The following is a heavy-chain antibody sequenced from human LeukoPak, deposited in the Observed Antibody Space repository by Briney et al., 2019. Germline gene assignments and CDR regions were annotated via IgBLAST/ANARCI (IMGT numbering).Heavy chain of an antibody. J-gene: IGHJ4*02. D-gene: IGHD6-6*01. CDR3: ALGGIAARPEDY. CDR1: GFTFSSYA. Sequence: GGSMRLSCAASGFTFSSYAMSWVRQAPGKGLEWVSAISGSGGSTYYADSVKGRFTISRDNSKNTLYLQTNSLRAEDTAVYYCALGGIAARPEDYWGQGTLVTVSS. CDR2: ISGSGGST. V-gene: IGHV3-23*01.